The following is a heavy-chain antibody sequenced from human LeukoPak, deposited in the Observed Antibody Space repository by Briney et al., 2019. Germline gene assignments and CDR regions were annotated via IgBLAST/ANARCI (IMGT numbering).Heavy chain of an antibody. CDR1: GGSISSGGYS. CDR3: ARGRGSSWYYFDS. D-gene: IGHD6-13*01. CDR2: IYHSGST. Sequence: SETLSLTCAVSGGSISSGGYSWSWIRQPPGKGLEWIGYIYHSGSTYYNPSLKSRVTISVDRSKNQFSLNLSSVTAADTAVYYCARGRGSSWYYFDSWGQGTLVTVSS. J-gene: IGHJ4*02. V-gene: IGHV4-30-2*01.